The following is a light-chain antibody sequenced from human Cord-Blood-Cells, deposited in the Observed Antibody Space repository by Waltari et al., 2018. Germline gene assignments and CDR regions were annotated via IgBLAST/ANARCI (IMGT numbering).Light chain of an antibody. CDR3: QQYYSTPLT. Sequence: DIVMTQSPDSLAVSLGERATINGQSSQSVLYSSNNQNYLVGYQQKPGQPTRRLIYWASTRESRVPAGFSGDGSGADFTLTSNSLQAEDVAVYYCQQYYSTPLTFGGGTKVEIK. J-gene: IGKJ4*01. V-gene: IGKV4-1*01. CDR2: WAS. CDR1: QSVLYSSNNQNY.